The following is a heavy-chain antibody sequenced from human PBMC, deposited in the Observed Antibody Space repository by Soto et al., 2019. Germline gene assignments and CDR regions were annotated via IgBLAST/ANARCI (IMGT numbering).Heavy chain of an antibody. V-gene: IGHV4-34*01. J-gene: IGHJ4*02. CDR3: ARGVRDIVVVVAATVLFDY. Sequence: QVQLQQWGAGLLKPSETLSLTCAVYGGSFSGYYWSWIRQPPGKGLEWIGEINHSGSTNYNPSLKSRVTISVDTSKNQFSLKLSSVTAADTAVYYCARGVRDIVVVVAATVLFDYRGQGALVTVSS. CDR2: INHSGST. D-gene: IGHD2-15*01. CDR1: GGSFSGYY.